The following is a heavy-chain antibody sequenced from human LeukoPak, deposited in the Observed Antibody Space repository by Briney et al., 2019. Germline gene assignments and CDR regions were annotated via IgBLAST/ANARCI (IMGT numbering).Heavy chain of an antibody. V-gene: IGHV3-23*01. D-gene: IGHD5-18*01. Sequence: GGSLRLSCAASGFTFSSYAMYWVRQAPGKGLEWVSAISGSGASAYYADSVKGRFTISRDNSKNTLYVQMNSLRAEDTAVYYCAGRDTTMVGGAFGSWGQGTLVTVSS. CDR2: ISGSGASA. J-gene: IGHJ4*02. CDR3: AGRDTTMVGGAFGS. CDR1: GFTFSSYA.